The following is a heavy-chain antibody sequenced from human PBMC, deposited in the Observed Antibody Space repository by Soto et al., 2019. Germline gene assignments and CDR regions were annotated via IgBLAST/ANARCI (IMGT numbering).Heavy chain of an antibody. CDR1: GFTFSNAW. D-gene: IGHD4-17*01. Sequence: LRLSCAASGFTFSNAWMSWVRQAPGKGLEWVGRIKSKTDGGTTDYAAPVKGRFTISRDDSKNSLYLQMNSLRTEDTALYYCAKAYLTTPLPVFPGTSGDYYYGMDVWGQGTTVTVSS. CDR2: IKSKTDGGTT. V-gene: IGHV3-15*05. J-gene: IGHJ6*02. CDR3: AKAYLTTPLPVFPGTSGDYYYGMDV.